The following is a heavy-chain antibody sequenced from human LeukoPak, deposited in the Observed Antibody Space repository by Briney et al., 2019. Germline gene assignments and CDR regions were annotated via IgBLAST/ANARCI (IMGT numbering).Heavy chain of an antibody. CDR1: GGSISSYY. D-gene: IGHD2-2*03. CDR2: IYYSGST. CDR3: ARLDIVVVPAATKDYYYYMDV. J-gene: IGHJ6*03. Sequence: KPSETLSLTCTVSGGSISSYYWSWIRQPPGKGLEWIGYIYYSGSTNYNPSLKSRVTISVDTSKNQFSLKLSSVTAADTAVYYCARLDIVVVPAATKDYYYYMDVWGKGTTVTVSS. V-gene: IGHV4-59*01.